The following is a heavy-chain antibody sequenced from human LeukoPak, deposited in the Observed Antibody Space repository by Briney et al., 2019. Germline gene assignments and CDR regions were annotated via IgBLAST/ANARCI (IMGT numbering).Heavy chain of an antibody. D-gene: IGHD6-13*01. CDR3: AKDIGSSWYGNYFDY. V-gene: IGHV3-9*03. Sequence: GRSLRLSCAASGFTFDDYAMQWVRQAPGKGLEWVSGISWNSGSIGYADSVKGRFTISRDNAKNSLYLQMNSLRAEDMALYYCAKDIGSSWYGNYFDYWGQGTLVTVSS. CDR1: GFTFDDYA. CDR2: ISWNSGSI. J-gene: IGHJ4*02.